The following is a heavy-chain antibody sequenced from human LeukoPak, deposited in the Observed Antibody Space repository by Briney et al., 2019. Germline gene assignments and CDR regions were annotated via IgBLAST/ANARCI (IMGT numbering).Heavy chain of an antibody. D-gene: IGHD6-25*01. V-gene: IGHV4-59*01. Sequence: PSETLSLTCTVSGGSISGYYWSWIRQPPGKGLEWIGNIYYSGSTNYNPSLKSRVTISVDTSKNQFSLRLNSVTAADTAVYYCARPYSSGWRGAFDIWGQGTMVTVSS. CDR1: GGSISGYY. CDR2: IYYSGST. J-gene: IGHJ3*02. CDR3: ARPYSSGWRGAFDI.